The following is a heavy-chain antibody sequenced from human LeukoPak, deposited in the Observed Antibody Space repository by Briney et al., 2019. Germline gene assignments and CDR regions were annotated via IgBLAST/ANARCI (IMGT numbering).Heavy chain of an antibody. D-gene: IGHD2-15*01. CDR3: ARGYCSGGSCSEDNWFDP. V-gene: IGHV1-46*01. CDR1: GYTFTSYF. J-gene: IGHJ5*02. Sequence: ASVKVSCKASGYTFTSYFMYWVRQAPGQGLEWRGLINPSGGKTRYAQKFQDRVTMTRDTSTSADYMERSSLRSEDTAVYYCARGYCSGGSCSEDNWFDPWGQGTLVTVSS. CDR2: INPSGGKT.